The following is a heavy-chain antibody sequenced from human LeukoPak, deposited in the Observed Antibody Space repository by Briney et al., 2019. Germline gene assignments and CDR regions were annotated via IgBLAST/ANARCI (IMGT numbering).Heavy chain of an antibody. D-gene: IGHD3-3*01. CDR2: IYTSGST. Sequence: SETLSLTCTVAGGSISSGSYYWSWIRQPAGKGLEWIGRIYTSGSTKYNPSLKSRVTISVDTSKNQFSLKLSSVTAADTAVYYCAREVRRDFWSGYHESNNWFDSWGQGTLVTVSS. CDR3: AREVRRDFWSGYHESNNWFDS. V-gene: IGHV4-61*02. J-gene: IGHJ5*01. CDR1: GGSISSGSYY.